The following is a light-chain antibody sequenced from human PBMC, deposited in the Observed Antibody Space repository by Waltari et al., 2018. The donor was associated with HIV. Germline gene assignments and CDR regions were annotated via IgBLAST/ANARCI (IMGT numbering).Light chain of an antibody. V-gene: IGLV2-8*01. J-gene: IGLJ3*02. CDR2: EVT. Sequence: QSALTQPPSASGSPGQSVALSCPGTSSDIGGYNSVSWYQQHPGKAPKLMIFEVTKRPSGVPDRFSGSKSGNTASLTVSRLQAEDEADYYCASYGGTNDLVFGGGTKLTVL. CDR1: SSDIGGYNS. CDR3: ASYGGTNDLV.